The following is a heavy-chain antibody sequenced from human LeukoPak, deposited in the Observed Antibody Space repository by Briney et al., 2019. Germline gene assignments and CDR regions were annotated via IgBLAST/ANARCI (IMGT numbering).Heavy chain of an antibody. J-gene: IGHJ3*02. V-gene: IGHV1-18*01. CDR1: GYTFTSYG. D-gene: IGHD6-13*01. CDR3: ARDQIQYSCSWFRGWDAFDI. Sequence: GASVKVSCKASGYTFTSYGISWVRQARGQGLEWMGWISAYNGNTNYAQKLQGRVTMTTDTSTSTAYMELRSLRSDDTAVYYCARDQIQYSCSWFRGWDAFDIWGQGTMVTVSS. CDR2: ISAYNGNT.